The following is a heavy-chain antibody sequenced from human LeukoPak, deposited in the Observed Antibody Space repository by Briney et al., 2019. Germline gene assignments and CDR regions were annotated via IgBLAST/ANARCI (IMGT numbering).Heavy chain of an antibody. CDR3: ARVLVVPNSEDYLDY. Sequence: PGGSLRLSCAVSGFTVSSNYMSGARHAPGKGLEWLSVIYPGGKTYSLDSVQGRFTLSRDNSKNTLYLQKNGLRVEDTAVYYCARVLVVPNSEDYLDYWGRGALVTVSS. CDR1: GFTVSSNY. J-gene: IGHJ4*02. CDR2: IYPGGKT. D-gene: IGHD2-2*01. V-gene: IGHV3-53*01.